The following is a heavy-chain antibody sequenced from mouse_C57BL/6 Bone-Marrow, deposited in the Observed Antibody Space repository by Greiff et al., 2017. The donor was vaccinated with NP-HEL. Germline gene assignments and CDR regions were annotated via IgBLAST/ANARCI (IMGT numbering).Heavy chain of an antibody. J-gene: IGHJ2*01. CDR2: ISYDGSN. Sequence: EVKLVESGPGLVKPSQSLSLTCSVTGYSITSGYYWNWIRQFPGNKLVWMGYISYDGSNNYNPSLKNRISITRDTSKNQFFLKLNSVTTEDTATYYCARDHWYFDYWGQGTTLTVSS. CDR3: ARDHWYFDY. V-gene: IGHV3-6*01. CDR1: GYSITSGYY. D-gene: IGHD4-1*01.